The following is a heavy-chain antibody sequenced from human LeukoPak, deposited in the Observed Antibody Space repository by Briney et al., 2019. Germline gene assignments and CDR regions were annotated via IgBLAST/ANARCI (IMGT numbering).Heavy chain of an antibody. Sequence: GGSLRLCCAASGFTFSNYEMNWVRQAPGKGLEWVSYISSSGTTMYYADSVKGRFTISRDNAKNSLYLQMNSLRAEDTAVYYCARAGGIESAFDWGQGTLVTVSS. CDR3: ARAGGIESAFD. J-gene: IGHJ4*02. CDR1: GFTFSNYE. D-gene: IGHD5-12*01. CDR2: ISSSGTTM. V-gene: IGHV3-48*03.